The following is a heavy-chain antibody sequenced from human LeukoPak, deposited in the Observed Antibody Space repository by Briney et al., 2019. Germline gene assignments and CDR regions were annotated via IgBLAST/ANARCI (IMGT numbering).Heavy chain of an antibody. Sequence: PSQTLSLTCAVSGGSISSGGYSWSWIRQPPGKGLEWIGYIYHSGSTYYNPSLKSRVTISVDRSKNQFSLKLSSVTAADTAVYYCARDLVVISDHWGQGTLVTVSS. J-gene: IGHJ5*02. CDR3: ARDLVVISDH. CDR1: GGSISSGGYS. V-gene: IGHV4-30-2*01. D-gene: IGHD3-22*01. CDR2: IYHSGST.